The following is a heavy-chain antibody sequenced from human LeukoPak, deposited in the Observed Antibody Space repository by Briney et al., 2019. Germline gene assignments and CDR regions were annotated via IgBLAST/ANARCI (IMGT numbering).Heavy chain of an antibody. CDR1: GYSIISGYY. D-gene: IGHD5-18*01. CDR3: ASLDAGGYSYGLIPFDY. V-gene: IGHV4-38-2*01. CDR2: IYHSGST. Sequence: SETLSLTSVVSGYSIISGYYWGGIRQPPGKEREWMGSIYHSGSTYYNPSLKSRVSISVDTPKNQFSLKLSSVTDEDTAVHYCASLDAGGYSYGLIPFDYRGQGTLLTVSS. J-gene: IGHJ4*02.